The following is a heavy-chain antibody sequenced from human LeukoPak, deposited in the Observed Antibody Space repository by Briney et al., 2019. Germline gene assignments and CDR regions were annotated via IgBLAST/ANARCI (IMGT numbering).Heavy chain of an antibody. CDR3: ARIPQRIPHNWFDP. J-gene: IGHJ5*02. CDR2: MNPHTGNA. V-gene: IGHV1-8*01. CDR1: GYTFTNYD. D-gene: IGHD1-14*01. Sequence: ASVKVSCKASGYTFTNYDINWVRQAAGQGLEWMGWMNPHTGNAGYAQKFQGRVTMTLDTPISTAYMELNSLRSDDTAVYYCARIPQRIPHNWFDPWGQGTLVTVSS.